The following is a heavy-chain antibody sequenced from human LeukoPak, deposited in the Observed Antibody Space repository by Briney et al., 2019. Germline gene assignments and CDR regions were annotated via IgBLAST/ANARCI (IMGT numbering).Heavy chain of an antibody. D-gene: IGHD6-13*01. J-gene: IGHJ3*02. Sequence: GGSLRLFCAASGFTFSSYAMTWVGQAAGKGLEWVTAISVGGGTTNYADSVKGRFTISRDNSKNTLYLQMSSLRADDTAVYFCAKSRIAAADDAFDMWGQGTMVT. CDR3: AKSRIAAADDAFDM. V-gene: IGHV3-23*01. CDR2: ISVGGGTT. CDR1: GFTFSSYA.